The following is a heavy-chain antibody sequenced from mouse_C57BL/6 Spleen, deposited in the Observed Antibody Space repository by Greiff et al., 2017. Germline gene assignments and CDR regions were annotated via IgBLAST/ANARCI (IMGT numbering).Heavy chain of an antibody. V-gene: IGHV1-82*01. J-gene: IGHJ2*01. CDR2: IYPGDGDT. CDR1: GYAFSSSW. D-gene: IGHD2-1*01. Sequence: QVQLQQSGPELVKPGASVKISCKASGYAFSSSWMNWVKQRPGKGLEWIGRIYPGDGDTNYNGKFKGKATLTADKSSSTAYMQLSSLTSEDSAVYFCARPLYGNYLFDYWGQGTTLTVSS. CDR3: ARPLYGNYLFDY.